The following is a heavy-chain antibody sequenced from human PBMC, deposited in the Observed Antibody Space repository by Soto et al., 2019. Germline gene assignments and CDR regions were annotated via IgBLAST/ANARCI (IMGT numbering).Heavy chain of an antibody. CDR1: GLIFSDYA. J-gene: IGHJ4*02. CDR2: ISGSGDKT. V-gene: IGHV3-23*01. CDR3: SKDFFRLATISDYFDY. D-gene: IGHD3-9*01. Sequence: LRLSCAASGLIFSDYAMSWVRQAPGKGLECVACISGSGDKTFYADSVKGRFTISRDNSKNTVSLQMNSLRAEDTAVYYFSKDFFRLATISDYFDYWGQGTLVTVSS.